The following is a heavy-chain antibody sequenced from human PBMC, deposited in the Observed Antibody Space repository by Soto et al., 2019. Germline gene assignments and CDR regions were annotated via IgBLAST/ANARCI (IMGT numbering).Heavy chain of an antibody. CDR3: ASMGYHYGSGSYPLDY. Sequence: QVQLQESGPGLVKPSETLSLTCTVSGGSISSYYWTWIRQPPGKGLEWIGFMYNGWSTHYNPSLKSRVTISLATSKNQFSLNLRSVTAADTAVYYCASMGYHYGSGSYPLDYWGQGTLVTVSS. CDR1: GGSISSYY. CDR2: MYNGWST. V-gene: IGHV4-59*08. D-gene: IGHD3-10*01. J-gene: IGHJ4*02.